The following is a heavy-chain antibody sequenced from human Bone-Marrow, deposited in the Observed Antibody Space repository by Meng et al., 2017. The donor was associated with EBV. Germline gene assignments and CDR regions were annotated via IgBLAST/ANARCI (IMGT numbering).Heavy chain of an antibody. J-gene: IGHJ4*01. Sequence: QVQFQRVGAGLLKPSATLSLTCAVYGGSFSVSDWSWIRQPPGKGLEWIGEINLGGNTNYNPSLKSRVSISVDTSKNHFSLKVNSVTAADTAVYYCATWNNNGWYYGYWGQGTLVTVSS. CDR1: GGSFSVSD. CDR2: INLGGNT. D-gene: IGHD6-19*01. CDR3: ATWNNNGWYYGY. V-gene: IGHV4-34*01.